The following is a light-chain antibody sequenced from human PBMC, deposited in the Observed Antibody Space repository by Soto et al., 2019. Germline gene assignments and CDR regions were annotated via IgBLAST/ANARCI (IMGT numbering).Light chain of an antibody. CDR3: SSYAGSNNF. Sequence: QSVLTLPPSASGSPGQSVTISFTGTSSDVGGYNYVSWYQQHPGKAPKLVIYEVSNRHSGVPDRFSGSKSGNTASLTVSGLQAEDEADYFCSSYAGSNNFFGGGTKLTVL. CDR2: EVS. CDR1: SSDVGGYNY. J-gene: IGLJ2*01. V-gene: IGLV2-8*01.